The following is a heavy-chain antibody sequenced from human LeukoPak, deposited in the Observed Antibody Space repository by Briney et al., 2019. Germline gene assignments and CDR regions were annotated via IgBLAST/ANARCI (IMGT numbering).Heavy chain of an antibody. J-gene: IGHJ4*02. CDR2: ISGSDGST. V-gene: IGHV3-23*01. Sequence: GGSLRLSCAASGFTFSSYAMSWVRQAPGKGLEWVSAISGSDGSTYYADSVKGRFTVSRDNSKNTLYLQMNSLRAEDTAVYYCAKAHYYDSSGYSDYWGQGTLVTVSS. CDR1: GFTFSSYA. D-gene: IGHD3-22*01. CDR3: AKAHYYDSSGYSDY.